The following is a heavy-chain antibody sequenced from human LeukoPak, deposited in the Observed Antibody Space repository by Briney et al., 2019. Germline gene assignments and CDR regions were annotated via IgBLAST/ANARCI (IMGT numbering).Heavy chain of an antibody. CDR3: ARDGFGTGSN. D-gene: IGHD3-16*01. CDR1: GLTFSNYW. V-gene: IGHV3-7*03. Sequence: GGSLRLSCAASGLTFSNYWMDWVSQAPGEGLEWVANIKQDGSEKNYVDSVKGRFIISRDNAKKSLYLQMNTLRTDDTAVHYCARDGFGTGSNWGQGTLVTAYS. J-gene: IGHJ4*02. CDR2: IKQDGSEK.